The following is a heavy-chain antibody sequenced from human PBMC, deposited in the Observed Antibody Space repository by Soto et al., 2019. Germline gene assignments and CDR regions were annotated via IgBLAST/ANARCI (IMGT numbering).Heavy chain of an antibody. Sequence: LSLTCTVSGGSISSSSYYWGWLRQPPGKGLEWIGSIYYSGSTYYNPSLKSRVVMSVDTSKNQFSLKLTSVTAADTAVYYCARRSENHHRWFDPWGQGTLVTVSS. CDR3: ARRSENHHRWFDP. J-gene: IGHJ5*02. D-gene: IGHD2-15*01. CDR2: IYYSGST. CDR1: GGSISSSSYY. V-gene: IGHV4-39*01.